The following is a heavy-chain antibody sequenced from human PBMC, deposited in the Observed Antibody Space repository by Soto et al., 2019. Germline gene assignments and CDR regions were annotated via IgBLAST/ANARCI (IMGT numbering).Heavy chain of an antibody. CDR1: GGSIRSYY. Sequence: PSETLSLTCSVSGGSIRSYYWSWIRQSPEKGLEWIGYFYHSGNSNYNPSLKSRGTISVATSKNQLSLSLRSVTAADTAVYFSARISSVDPSGSVNRCLDVWGQGTTVTVSS. CDR2: FYHSGNS. D-gene: IGHD3-10*01. V-gene: IGHV4-59*01. CDR3: ARISSVDPSGSVNRCLDV. J-gene: IGHJ6*02.